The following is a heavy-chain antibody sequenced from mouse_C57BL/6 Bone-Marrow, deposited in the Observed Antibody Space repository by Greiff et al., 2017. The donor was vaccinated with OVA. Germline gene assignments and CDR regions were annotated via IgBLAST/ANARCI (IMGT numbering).Heavy chain of an antibody. CDR2: TYWDDDK. CDR1: GFSLSTSGMG. CDR3: ARRTSGHSDY. Sequence: QVTLKVSGPGLLQSSQTLSLTCSFSGFSLSTSGMGGSWHRQPSGQGLVWLVHTYWDDDKRYNPFLESGLTISKETSRNQIFLTLTRMATADTATFYCARRTSGHSDYWGQGTTLTVSS. J-gene: IGHJ2*01. V-gene: IGHV8-12*01.